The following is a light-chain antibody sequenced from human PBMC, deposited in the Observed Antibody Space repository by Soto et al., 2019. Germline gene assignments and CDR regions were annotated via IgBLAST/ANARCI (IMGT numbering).Light chain of an antibody. J-gene: IGLJ3*02. V-gene: IGLV2-14*01. CDR3: LSHTGSRTL. CDR2: EVT. Sequence: QSALTRPASVSGSPGQSITISCTGASSDVGDYNYVSWYQEHPGQVPKLIIFEVTTRPSGVSDRFSGSRSGNTASLTISGLQAEDEADYYCLSHTGSRTLFGGGTQLTVL. CDR1: SSDVGDYNY.